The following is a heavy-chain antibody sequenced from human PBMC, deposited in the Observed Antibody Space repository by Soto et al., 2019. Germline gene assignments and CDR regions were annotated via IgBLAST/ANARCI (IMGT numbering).Heavy chain of an antibody. D-gene: IGHD3-10*01. CDR3: ATHPYYYGSRSYYYYYYYYGMDV. CDR2: INHSGST. J-gene: IGHJ6*02. Sequence: PSETLSLTCAVYGGSFSGYYWSWIRQPPGKGLEWIGEINHSGSTNYNPSLKSRVTISVDTSKNQFSLKLSSVTAADTAVYYCATHPYYYGSRSYYYYYYYYGMDVWGQGTTVTVSS. V-gene: IGHV4-34*01. CDR1: GGSFSGYY.